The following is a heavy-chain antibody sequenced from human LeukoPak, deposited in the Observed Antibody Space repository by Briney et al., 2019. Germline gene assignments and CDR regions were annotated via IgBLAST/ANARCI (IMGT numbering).Heavy chain of an antibody. CDR1: GASVSSASH. D-gene: IGHD1-26*01. CDR2: IYNGVNT. Sequence: SETLSLTCTVSGASVSSASHWTWIRQPPGKGVEWIAHIYNGVNTNYNPSLKSRVTISVDTSKNQFSLRLNSVTAADTAVYYCARSRAFNSGAFDPWGQGSLVTVPS. CDR3: ARSRAFNSGAFDP. V-gene: IGHV4-61*01. J-gene: IGHJ5*02.